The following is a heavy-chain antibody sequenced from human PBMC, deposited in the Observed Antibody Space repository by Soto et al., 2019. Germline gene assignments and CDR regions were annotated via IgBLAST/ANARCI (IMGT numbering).Heavy chain of an antibody. CDR3: ARSEPEQAPPWYSDL. Sequence: QVQLVQSGAEVKKPGSSVKVSCKASGGTFSSYAISWVRQAPGQGLEWMGGIIPIFGTANYAQKFQGRVTIPADKPPNPATMERGSLRSEDTAGYYCARSEPEQAPPWYSDLGGRGTLVTVSS. D-gene: IGHD6-13*01. CDR1: GGTFSSYA. V-gene: IGHV1-69*06. CDR2: IIPIFGTA. J-gene: IGHJ2*01.